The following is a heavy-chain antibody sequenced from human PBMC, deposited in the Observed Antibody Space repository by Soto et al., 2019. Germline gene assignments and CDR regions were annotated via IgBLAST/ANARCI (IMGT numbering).Heavy chain of an antibody. D-gene: IGHD3-10*01. CDR1: GFTFSSYA. CDR2: ISGRGDNT. V-gene: IGHV3-23*01. CDR3: AKTWFGVLAQFDY. J-gene: IGHJ4*02. Sequence: GGSLRLSCAASGFTFSSYAMSWARQGPGKGLEWVSAISGRGDNTYYADSVKGRFSISRDNSKNTLYLQMNSLRAEDTAVYFCAKTWFGVLAQFDYWGQGTLVTVSS.